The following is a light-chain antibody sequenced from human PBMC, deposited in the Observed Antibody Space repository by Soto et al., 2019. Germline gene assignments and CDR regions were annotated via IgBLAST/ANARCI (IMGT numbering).Light chain of an antibody. CDR2: SDD. V-gene: IGLV1-44*01. CDR1: NSNIGSYS. Sequence: QSVLTQPPSAPGTPGQRVTISCSGSNSNIGSYSVNWYRHLPGTAPKLLVFSDDQRPSGVPDRFSGSKSGPSASLAISGLQSEDEADYYCAAWDDSLNGPVFGGGTKLTVL. CDR3: AAWDDSLNGPV. J-gene: IGLJ2*01.